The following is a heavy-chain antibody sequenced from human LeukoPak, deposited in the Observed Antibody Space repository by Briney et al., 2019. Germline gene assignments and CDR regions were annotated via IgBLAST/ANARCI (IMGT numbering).Heavy chain of an antibody. CDR2: ISGNGGST. Sequence: PGRSLRLSCTASGFTFGDYAMSWFRQAPGKGLEWVTAISGNGGSTYYADSVKGRFSISRDNSKNTLFLQMNSPTAEDTGVYYCAKARSAVVEAATNYWGQGTRVTVSS. D-gene: IGHD2-15*01. CDR1: GFTFGDYA. CDR3: AKARSAVVEAATNY. V-gene: IGHV3-23*01. J-gene: IGHJ4*02.